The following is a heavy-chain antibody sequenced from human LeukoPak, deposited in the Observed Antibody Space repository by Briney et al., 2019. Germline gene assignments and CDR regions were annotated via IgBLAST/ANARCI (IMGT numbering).Heavy chain of an antibody. J-gene: IGHJ6*02. D-gene: IGHD1-1*01. Sequence: GGSLRLSCAASGFTSNNYWIHWVRHVPGKGLVWVSRINNDGSSASYVDSVKGRFTISRDNAKNTLFLQMNSLRAEDTAVYYCARRGTGHGMDVWGQGTTVIVSS. CDR1: GFTSNNYW. CDR2: INNDGSSA. CDR3: ARRGTGHGMDV. V-gene: IGHV3-74*01.